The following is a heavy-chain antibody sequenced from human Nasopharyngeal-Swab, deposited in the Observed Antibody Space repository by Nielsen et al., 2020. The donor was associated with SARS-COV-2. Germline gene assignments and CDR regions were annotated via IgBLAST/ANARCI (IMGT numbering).Heavy chain of an antibody. CDR3: ARTVDTAMVFFDY. Sequence: GESLKISCAASGFTFSSYWMHWVRQAPGKGLVWVSRINSDGSGTSYADSVKGRFTISRDNSKNTLYLQMNSLRAEDTAVYYCARTVDTAMVFFDYWGQGTLVTVSS. D-gene: IGHD5-18*01. CDR1: GFTFSSYW. V-gene: IGHV3-74*01. CDR2: INSDGSGT. J-gene: IGHJ4*02.